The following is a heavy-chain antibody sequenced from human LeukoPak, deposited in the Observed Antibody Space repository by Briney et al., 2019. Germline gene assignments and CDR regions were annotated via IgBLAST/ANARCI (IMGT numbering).Heavy chain of an antibody. CDR3: ARDFSGWYYFDY. V-gene: IGHV3-30*04. J-gene: IGHJ4*02. CDR2: ISYDGSNK. Sequence: GGSLRLSCAASGFTLSSYAMHWVRQAPGKGLEGVAVISYDGSNKYYADSVKGRFTISRDNSKNTLYLQMNSLRAEDTAVYYCARDFSGWYYFDYWGQGTLVTVSS. CDR1: GFTLSSYA. D-gene: IGHD6-19*01.